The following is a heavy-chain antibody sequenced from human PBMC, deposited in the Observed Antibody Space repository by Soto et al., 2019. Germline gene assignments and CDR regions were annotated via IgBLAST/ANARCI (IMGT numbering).Heavy chain of an antibody. V-gene: IGHV3-23*01. CDR3: ARAKYYYGEDAFDI. CDR2: ISGTGGTT. J-gene: IGHJ3*02. CDR1: GFTFSSYA. Sequence: GGSMRLSCAASGFTFSSYAMSWVRQAPGKGLEWVSAISGTGGTTYYADSVKGRFTISRDNAKNSLYLQMNSLRAEDTAVYYCARAKYYYGEDAFDIWGQGTMVTVSS. D-gene: IGHD3-10*01.